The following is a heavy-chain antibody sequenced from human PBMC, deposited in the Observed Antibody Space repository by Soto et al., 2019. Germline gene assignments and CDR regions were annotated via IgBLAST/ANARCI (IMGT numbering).Heavy chain of an antibody. CDR1: GGSFSGYH. D-gene: IGHD6-13*01. CDR3: ARGLEQLVLPV. J-gene: IGHJ6*03. V-gene: IGHV4-34*01. CDR2: INHSGST. Sequence: SETLSLTCAVYGGSFSGYHWSWIRQPPGKGLEWIGEINHSGSTNYNPSLKSRVTISVDMSKNQFSLKLNSVTAADTAVYYCARGLEQLVLPVWGTGTTVTVS.